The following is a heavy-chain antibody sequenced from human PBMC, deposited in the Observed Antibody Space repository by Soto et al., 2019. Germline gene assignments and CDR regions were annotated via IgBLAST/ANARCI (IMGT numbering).Heavy chain of an antibody. CDR1: GFTFSSYW. J-gene: IGHJ4*02. D-gene: IGHD2-21*02. Sequence: PGGSLRLSCAASGFTFSSYWMSWVRQAPGKGLEWVANIKQDGSEKYYVDSVKGRFTISRDNAKNSLYLQMNSLRAEDTAVYYCARDPGLPSCGGDCYSGWGQGTLVTVSS. CDR2: IKQDGSEK. V-gene: IGHV3-7*03. CDR3: ARDPGLPSCGGDCYSG.